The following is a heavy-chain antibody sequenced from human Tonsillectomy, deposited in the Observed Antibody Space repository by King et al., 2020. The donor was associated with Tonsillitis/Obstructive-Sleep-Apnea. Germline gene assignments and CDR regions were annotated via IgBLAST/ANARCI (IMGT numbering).Heavy chain of an antibody. J-gene: IGHJ4*02. CDR3: ARQIVVVVTASRTYAFDY. D-gene: IGHD2-21*02. CDR2: IYYSGST. Sequence: MQLQESGPGLVKPSETLSLTCTVSGGSISSSSYYWGWIRQPPGKGLEWIASIYYSGSTYYNPSLKSRVTISVDTSKNQFSLKLSSVTAADTAVYYCARQIVVVVTASRTYAFDYWGQGTLVTVSS. V-gene: IGHV4-39*01. CDR1: GGSISSSSYY.